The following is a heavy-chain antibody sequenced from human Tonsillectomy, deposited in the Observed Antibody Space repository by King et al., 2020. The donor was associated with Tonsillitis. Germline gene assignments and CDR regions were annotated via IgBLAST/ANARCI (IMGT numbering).Heavy chain of an antibody. D-gene: IGHD5-12*01. CDR2: ISGSGGST. J-gene: IGHJ4*02. CDR3: AKGVDIVATGQGWFDY. Sequence: VQLVESGGGLVQPGGSLRLSCAASGFTFNTYAMNWVRQAPGKGLEWVSGISGSGGSTYYADSVKGRFTISRDNSKNTLYLQLNSLRAEDTAVYYCAKGVDIVATGQGWFDYWGQGTPGTVSS. CDR1: GFTFNTYA. V-gene: IGHV3-23*04.